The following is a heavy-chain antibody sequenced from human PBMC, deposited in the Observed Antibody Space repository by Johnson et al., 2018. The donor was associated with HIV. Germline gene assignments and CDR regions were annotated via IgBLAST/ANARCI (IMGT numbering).Heavy chain of an antibody. V-gene: IGHV3-30*04. CDR3: ARDSGAPGNDAFDI. CDR2: IGFDGTNK. Sequence: QVQLVESGGGVVQPGRSLRLSCAASGFIFSSYAIHWVRQAPGKGLQWVAVIGFDGTNKYYADSLKGRFTIYRDNSKNTRYLQMNSLRPEDTALYFCARDSGAPGNDAFDIWGQGTMVTISS. J-gene: IGHJ3*02. CDR1: GFIFSSYA. D-gene: IGHD1-26*01.